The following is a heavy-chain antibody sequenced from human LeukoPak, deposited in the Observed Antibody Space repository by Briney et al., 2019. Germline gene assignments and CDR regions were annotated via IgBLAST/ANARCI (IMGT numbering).Heavy chain of an antibody. CDR3: ARVPSYYHGSESRYFFDY. CDR2: IYNDGDA. V-gene: IGHV3-53*01. J-gene: IGHJ4*02. Sequence: GGSLRLSCVVSGFSVSSNYMNWVRQAPGKGLEWVSVIYNDGDAYYPDSVKGRFTISRDNSMNTIYLQLNSLRAEDTAVYYCARVPSYYHGSESRYFFDYWGQGTLVTVSS. CDR1: GFSVSSNY. D-gene: IGHD3-10*01.